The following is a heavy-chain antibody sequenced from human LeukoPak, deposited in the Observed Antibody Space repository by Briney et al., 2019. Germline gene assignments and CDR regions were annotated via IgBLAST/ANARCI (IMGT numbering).Heavy chain of an antibody. J-gene: IGHJ4*02. CDR2: IYHSGST. D-gene: IGHD3-22*01. CDR3: AARSYYYDSSGYLDY. V-gene: IGHV4-4*02. Sequence: SGTLSLTCAVSGGSISSSNWWSWVRQPPGKGLEWIGEIYHSGSTNYNPSLKSRVTISVDKSKNQFSLKLSSVTAADTAVYYCAARSYYYDSSGYLDYWGQGTLVTVSS. CDR1: GGSISSSNW.